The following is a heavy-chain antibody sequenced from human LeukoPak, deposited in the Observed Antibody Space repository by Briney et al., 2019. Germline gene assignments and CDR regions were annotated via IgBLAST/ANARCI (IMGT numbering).Heavy chain of an antibody. V-gene: IGHV4-34*01. CDR3: ASGLRGWCTSCYRFGDKPLDY. CDR2: INHSGST. J-gene: IGHJ4*01. D-gene: IGHD2-2*01. Sequence: SETLSLTCAVYGGSFSGYYWSWIRQPPGKGLEWIGEINHSGSTNYNPSLKSRVTISVDTSKNQFSLKLSSVTAADTAVYYCASGLRGWCTSCYRFGDKPLDYWGHGTLVTVYS. CDR1: GGSFSGYY.